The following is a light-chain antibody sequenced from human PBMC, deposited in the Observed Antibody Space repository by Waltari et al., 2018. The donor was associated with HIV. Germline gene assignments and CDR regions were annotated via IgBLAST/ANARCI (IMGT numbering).Light chain of an antibody. CDR3: SSYAGSNNLI. Sequence: QSALTQPLSASGSPGQSVTISCNGTNSAVGGYDYVPWYQQHPGKAPKLMLYDVTKRPSGVPDRFSGSKSGSTASLTVSGLQAEDEADYYCSSYAGSNNLIFGGGTKLTVL. J-gene: IGLJ2*01. CDR1: NSAVGGYDY. V-gene: IGLV2-8*01. CDR2: DVT.